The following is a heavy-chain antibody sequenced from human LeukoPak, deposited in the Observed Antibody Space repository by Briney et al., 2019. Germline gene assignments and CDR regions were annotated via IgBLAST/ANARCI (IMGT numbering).Heavy chain of an antibody. J-gene: IGHJ6*02. V-gene: IGHV3-9*01. CDR2: ISWNSGSI. CDR1: GFTFDDYA. Sequence: GRSLRLSCAASGFTFDDYAMPWVRQAPGKGLEWVSGISWNSGSIGYADSVKGRFTISRDNAKNTLYLQMNSLRAEDTAVYYCARDPSSIHYYYYYGMDVWGQGTTVTVSS. CDR3: ARDPSSIHYYYYYGMDV.